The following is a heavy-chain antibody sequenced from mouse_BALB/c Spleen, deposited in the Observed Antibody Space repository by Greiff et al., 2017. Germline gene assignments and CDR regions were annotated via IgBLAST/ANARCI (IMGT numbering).Heavy chain of an antibody. V-gene: IGHV5-17*02. CDR1: GFTFSSFG. Sequence: EVHLVESGGGLVQPGGSRKLSCAASGFTFSSFGMHWVRQAPEKGLEWVAYISSGSSTIYYADTVKGRFTISRDNPKNTLFLQMTSLRSEDTAMYYCARWSDYAMDYWGQGTSVTVSS. CDR2: ISSGSSTI. CDR3: ARWSDYAMDY. J-gene: IGHJ4*01.